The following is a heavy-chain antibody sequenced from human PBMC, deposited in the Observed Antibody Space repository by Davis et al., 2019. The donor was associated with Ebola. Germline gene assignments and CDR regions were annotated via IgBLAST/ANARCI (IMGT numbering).Heavy chain of an antibody. V-gene: IGHV3-30*03. D-gene: IGHD5-24*01. J-gene: IGHJ4*02. Sequence: PGGSLRLSCAASGFTFSSYGMNWVRQAPGKGLEWLAVVSYDGSNKYYADSVRGRFTISRDNSKNTFYLQMNSLTVEDTAVYYCTRGDGYLDYWGQGTLVTVSS. CDR2: VSYDGSNK. CDR1: GFTFSSYG. CDR3: TRGDGYLDY.